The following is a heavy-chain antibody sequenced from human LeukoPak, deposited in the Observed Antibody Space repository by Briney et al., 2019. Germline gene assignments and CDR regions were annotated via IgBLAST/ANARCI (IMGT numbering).Heavy chain of an antibody. CDR2: ISWNSGSI. Sequence: GGSLRLSCAASGFTFDDYAMHWVRQAPGKGLEWVSGISWNSGSIGHADSVKGRFTISRDNAKNSLYLQMNSLRAEDTALYYCAKGGWYDILTGYYKHDAFDIWGQGTMVTVSS. V-gene: IGHV3-9*01. J-gene: IGHJ3*02. CDR1: GFTFDDYA. D-gene: IGHD3-9*01. CDR3: AKGGWYDILTGYYKHDAFDI.